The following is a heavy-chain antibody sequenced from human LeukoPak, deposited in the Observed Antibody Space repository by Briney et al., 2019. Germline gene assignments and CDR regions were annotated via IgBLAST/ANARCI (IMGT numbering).Heavy chain of an antibody. Sequence: SETLSLTCGVSGVSINSDHWWSWVRQSPGKGLEWIGEIYHSGRTNYSPSLKSRLTMSVDKSKNEVSLKLTSVTAADTAVYYCARDRDRGILAAGWFEPWGQGTLVTVSS. CDR1: GVSINSDHW. CDR3: ARDRDRGILAAGWFEP. CDR2: IYHSGRT. D-gene: IGHD6-13*01. V-gene: IGHV4-4*02. J-gene: IGHJ5*02.